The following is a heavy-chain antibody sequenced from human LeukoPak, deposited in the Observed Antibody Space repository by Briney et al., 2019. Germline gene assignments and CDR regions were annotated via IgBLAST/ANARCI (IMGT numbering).Heavy chain of an antibody. CDR3: AGGGQLDY. Sequence: GGSLRLSCAASGFIFVNYWMTWVRQAPGKGLEWVANIKQDGTDKYFVDSVKGRFTISRDNAKNSLFLQMNSLRAEDTAVYYCAGGGQLDYWGQGTLVTVSS. V-gene: IGHV3-7*01. J-gene: IGHJ4*02. CDR1: GFIFVNYW. CDR2: IKQDGTDK. D-gene: IGHD5-24*01.